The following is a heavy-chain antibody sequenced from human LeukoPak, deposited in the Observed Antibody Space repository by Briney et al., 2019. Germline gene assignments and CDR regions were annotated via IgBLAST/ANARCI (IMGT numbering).Heavy chain of an antibody. CDR3: ARTLEWSLPFDY. D-gene: IGHD3-3*01. Sequence: SETLSLTCTVSGGSISSYYWSWIRQPPGKGLEWIGYIYYSGSTNYNPSLKSRVTISVDTSKNQFSLKLKSVTAADTAVYYCARTLEWSLPFDYWGQGTLVSVSS. J-gene: IGHJ4*02. CDR1: GGSISSYY. V-gene: IGHV4-59*01. CDR2: IYYSGST.